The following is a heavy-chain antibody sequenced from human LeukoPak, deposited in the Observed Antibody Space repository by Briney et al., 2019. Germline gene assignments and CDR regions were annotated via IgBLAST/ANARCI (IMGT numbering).Heavy chain of an antibody. CDR1: GFTFNIYA. D-gene: IGHD3-3*01. Sequence: SGGSLRLSCAASGFTFNIYAMNWVRQAPGEGLECDSSISGVVETTYYADSAKGRFTISRDNSQNTLYLQMNSLRAEDTAVYYCAKASRVRLLEWLYDYWGQGTLVTVSS. CDR3: AKASRVRLLEWLYDY. V-gene: IGHV3-23*01. J-gene: IGHJ4*02. CDR2: ISGVVETT.